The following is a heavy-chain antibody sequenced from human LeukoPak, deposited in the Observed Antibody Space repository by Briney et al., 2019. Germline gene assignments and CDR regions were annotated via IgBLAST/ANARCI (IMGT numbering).Heavy chain of an antibody. D-gene: IGHD2-2*03. CDR2: INAGNGNT. V-gene: IGHV1-3*01. CDR1: GYTFTSYA. Sequence: GASVKVSCKASGYTFTSYAMHWVRQAPGQRLEWMGWINAGNGNTKYSQKFQGRVTMTTDTSTSTAYMELRSLRSDDTAVYYCARGAGYCSSTSCSTYYYYYYMDVWGKGTTVTVSS. CDR3: ARGAGYCSSTSCSTYYYYYYMDV. J-gene: IGHJ6*03.